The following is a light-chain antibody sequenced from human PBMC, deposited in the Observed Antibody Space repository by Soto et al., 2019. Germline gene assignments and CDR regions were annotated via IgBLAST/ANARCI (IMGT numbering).Light chain of an antibody. Sequence: EIVLTQSPATLSLSPGERATLSCRASQSVCSYLAWYQQKPGQAPRLLIYDASNRATGIPARFSGSGSGTDFTLTISSLEPEDFAVYYCQQRSNWPQLTFGGGTKVEIK. CDR1: QSVCSY. J-gene: IGKJ4*01. V-gene: IGKV3-11*01. CDR2: DAS. CDR3: QQRSNWPQLT.